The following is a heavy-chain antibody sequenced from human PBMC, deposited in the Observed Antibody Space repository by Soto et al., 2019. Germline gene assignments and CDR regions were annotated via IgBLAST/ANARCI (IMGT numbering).Heavy chain of an antibody. J-gene: IGHJ3*02. Sequence: ASETLSLTCTVSGGSISSGGYYWSWIRQHPGKGLEWIGYIYYSGSTYYNPSLKSRVTISVDTSKNQFSLKLSSVTATDTAVYYCARVGRRDIVVVPAAPSATAPKAFDIWGQGTMVTVSS. D-gene: IGHD2-2*01. CDR1: GGSISSGGYY. CDR2: IYYSGST. V-gene: IGHV4-31*03. CDR3: ARVGRRDIVVVPAAPSATAPKAFDI.